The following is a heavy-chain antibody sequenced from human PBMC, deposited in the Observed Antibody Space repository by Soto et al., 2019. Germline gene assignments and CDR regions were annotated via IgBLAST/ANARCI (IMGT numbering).Heavy chain of an antibody. V-gene: IGHV1-24*01. Sequence: ASVKVSCKVSGYTLTELSMHWVRQAPGKGLEWMGGFDPEDGETIYAQKFQGSVTMTEDTSTDTAYMELSSLRSEDTAVYYCATYGSQGGVVVPAATADYYGMDVWGQGTTVTVSS. D-gene: IGHD2-2*01. CDR2: FDPEDGET. J-gene: IGHJ6*02. CDR3: ATYGSQGGVVVPAATADYYGMDV. CDR1: GYTLTELS.